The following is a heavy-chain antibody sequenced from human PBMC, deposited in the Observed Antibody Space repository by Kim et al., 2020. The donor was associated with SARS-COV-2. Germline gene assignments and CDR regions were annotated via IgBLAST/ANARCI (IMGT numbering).Heavy chain of an antibody. J-gene: IGHJ2*01. D-gene: IGHD6-25*01. CDR2: ISSSSSYV. Sequence: GGSLRLSCAASGFSFSSYNMNWFRQAPGKGLEWVSSISSSSSYVYYADSLKGRFTISRDNAQHALYLQMDSLRAEDTAVYYCAGRIGAAAATVGYFDLWGRGYLCTVSS. CDR3: AGRIGAAAATVGYFDL. V-gene: IGHV3-21*01. CDR1: GFSFSSYN.